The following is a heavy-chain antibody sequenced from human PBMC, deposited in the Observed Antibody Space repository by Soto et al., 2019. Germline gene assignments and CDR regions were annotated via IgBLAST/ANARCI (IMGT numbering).Heavy chain of an antibody. J-gene: IGHJ4*02. V-gene: IGHV3-30-3*01. CDR2: ISFHGTNK. CDR1: GFTFSSYA. Sequence: VGSLRLSCAASGFTFSSYAMHWVRQAPGEGLEWVAVISFHGTNKNYADSVKGRFTISRDNSNNTVFLEMNSLRPEDTAMYYCARDGRAYSGQDSLDFWGQGTLVTVSS. CDR3: ARDGRAYSGQDSLDF. D-gene: IGHD5-12*01.